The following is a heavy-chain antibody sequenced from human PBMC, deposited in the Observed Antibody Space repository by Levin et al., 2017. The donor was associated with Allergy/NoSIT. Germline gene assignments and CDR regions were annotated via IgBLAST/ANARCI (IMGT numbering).Heavy chain of an antibody. Sequence: GGSLRLSCAASGFTFSSFAMTWVRQAPGQGLEWVSVISNSGGSTNYAGSVKGRFTISRDNSKNTLYLQMNSLRVDDTAIYYCAKVDCSGGRCYSIDYWGQGTLVAVSA. CDR1: GFTFSSFA. J-gene: IGHJ4*02. CDR3: AKVDCSGGRCYSIDY. D-gene: IGHD2-15*01. CDR2: ISNSGGST. V-gene: IGHV3-23*01.